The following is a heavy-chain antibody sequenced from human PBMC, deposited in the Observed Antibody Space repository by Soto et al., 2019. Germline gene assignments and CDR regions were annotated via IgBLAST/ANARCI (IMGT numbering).Heavy chain of an antibody. D-gene: IGHD6-19*01. CDR3: VKVAGGDS. Sequence: QVQLVQSGAEVKKPGASVRFSCKASGYTVTSYSIHWVRQAPGQRLEWMGGINTGNGDTKYSQKYQGRVTITRDTSASTAYMDLSSLRSEDTAVYYCVKVAGGDSWGQGTLVTVSS. V-gene: IGHV1-3*04. CDR1: GYTVTSYS. CDR2: INTGNGDT. J-gene: IGHJ4*02.